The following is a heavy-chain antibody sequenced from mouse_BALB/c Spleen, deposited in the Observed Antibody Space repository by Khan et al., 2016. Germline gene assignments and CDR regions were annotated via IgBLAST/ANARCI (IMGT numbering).Heavy chain of an antibody. CDR1: GFDFSRYW. Sequence: EVELVESGGGLVQPGGSLKLSCEASGFDFSRYWMSWVRQAPGKGLEWIGEINPDSSTINYTPSLKDKFIISRDNAKNTLYLQMRKVRSEDTVLYYCARAGYDGYLVNWGQGTLVTVSA. CDR3: ARAGYDGYLVN. D-gene: IGHD2-14*01. J-gene: IGHJ3*01. CDR2: INPDSSTI. V-gene: IGHV4-1*02.